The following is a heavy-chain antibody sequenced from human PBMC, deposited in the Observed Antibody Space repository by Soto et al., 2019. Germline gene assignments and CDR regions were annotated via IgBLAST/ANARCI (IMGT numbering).Heavy chain of an antibody. CDR1: GLTLSSYD. CDR3: ARGYYDSSGYYYGGVYFDY. J-gene: IGHJ4*02. V-gene: IGHV3-13*01. Sequence: GFLRLSCAAAGLTLSSYDMHWVRQATGKGLEWVSAIGTAGDTYYPGSVKGRFTISRENAKNSLYLQMNSLRAGDTAVYYCARGYYDSSGYYYGGVYFDYWGQGTLVTVSS. D-gene: IGHD3-22*01. CDR2: IGTAGDT.